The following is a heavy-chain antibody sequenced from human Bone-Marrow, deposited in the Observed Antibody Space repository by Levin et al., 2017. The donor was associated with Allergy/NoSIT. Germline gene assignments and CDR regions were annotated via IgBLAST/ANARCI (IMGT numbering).Heavy chain of an antibody. Sequence: ASETLSLTCTVSGGSISSSSYYWGWIRQPPGKGLEWIGSIYYSGSTYYNPSLKSRVTISVDTSKNQFSLKLSSVTAADTAVYYCARVLGYYDSSGYYYHEHWGQGTLVTVSS. CDR3: ARVLGYYDSSGYYYHEH. D-gene: IGHD3-22*01. V-gene: IGHV4-39*07. CDR1: GGSISSSSYY. J-gene: IGHJ1*01. CDR2: IYYSGST.